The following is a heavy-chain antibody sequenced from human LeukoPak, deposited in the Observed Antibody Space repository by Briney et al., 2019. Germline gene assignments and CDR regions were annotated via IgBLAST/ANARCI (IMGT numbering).Heavy chain of an antibody. D-gene: IGHD1-26*01. J-gene: IGHJ4*02. Sequence: PSETLSLTCAVYGGSFSGYYWSWIRQPPGKGLEWIGEINHSGSTNYNPSLKSRVTISVDTSKNQFSLKLSSVTAADTAVYYCARSHSGSYTRDCWGQGTLVTVSS. CDR2: INHSGST. CDR1: GGSFSGYY. V-gene: IGHV4-34*01. CDR3: ARSHSGSYTRDC.